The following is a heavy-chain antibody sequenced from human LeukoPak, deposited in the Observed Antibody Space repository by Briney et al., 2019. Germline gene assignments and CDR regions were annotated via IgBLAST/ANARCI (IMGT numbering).Heavy chain of an antibody. CDR3: VSAPRYDFWSGYYDRYGMDV. CDR1: GYTFTSYA. J-gene: IGHJ6*02. Sequence: ASVKVSCKASGYTFTSYAMHWVRQAPGQRLEWMGWINAGNGNTKYSQKFQGRVTITRDTSASTAYMELSSLRSEDTAVYYCVSAPRYDFWSGYYDRYGMDVWGQGTTVTVSS. D-gene: IGHD3-3*01. CDR2: INAGNGNT. V-gene: IGHV1-3*01.